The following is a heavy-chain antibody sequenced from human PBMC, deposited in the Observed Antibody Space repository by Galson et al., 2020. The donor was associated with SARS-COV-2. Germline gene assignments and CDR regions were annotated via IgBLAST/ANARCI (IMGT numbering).Heavy chain of an antibody. V-gene: IGHV2-70*11. CDR2: IDWDDDK. Sequence: SGPTLVTPTQTLTLTCTFSGFSLSTSGMCVSWIRQPPGKALEWLARIDWDDDKYYSTSLKTRLTISKDTSKNQVVLTVTNMDPVDTATYYCARIKTVAGTNDEYMVVCGKGTTVTVSS. CDR3: ARIKTVAGTNDEYMVV. D-gene: IGHD6-19*01. J-gene: IGHJ6*03. CDR1: GFSLSTSGMC.